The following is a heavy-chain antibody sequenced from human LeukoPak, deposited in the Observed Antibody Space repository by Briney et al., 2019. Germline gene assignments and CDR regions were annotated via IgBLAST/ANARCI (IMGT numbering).Heavy chain of an antibody. CDR1: GYTFTSYD. CDR2: MNPNSGNT. D-gene: IGHD5-18*01. J-gene: IGHJ6*02. CDR3: ARGLGELWLPVPTRPYGMDV. V-gene: IGHV1-8*01. Sequence: GASVKVSCKASGYTFTSYDINWVRQATGQGLEWRGWMNPNSGNTGYAQKFQGRVTTTRNTSISTAYMELSSLRSEDTAVYYCARGLGELWLPVPTRPYGMDVWGQGTTVTVSS.